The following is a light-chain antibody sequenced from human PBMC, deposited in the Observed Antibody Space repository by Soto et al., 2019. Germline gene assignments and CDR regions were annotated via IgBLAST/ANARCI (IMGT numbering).Light chain of an antibody. V-gene: IGLV1-40*01. CDR1: SSNIGSTYD. CDR3: QSYDDSLSVHYV. J-gene: IGLJ1*01. Sequence: QSVLTQPPSVSGAPGQRVTISCTGSSSNIGSTYDVQWYQQLPGTAPKLLIHGNTDRPSGVPDIFSGSKSGTSASLAITGLQADDEADYYCQSYDDSLSVHYVFGTGTKVTVL. CDR2: GNT.